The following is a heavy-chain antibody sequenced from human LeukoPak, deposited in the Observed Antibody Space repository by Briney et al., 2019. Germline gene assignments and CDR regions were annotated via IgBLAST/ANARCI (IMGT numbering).Heavy chain of an antibody. V-gene: IGHV1-2*02. CDR3: ARGGRMVRGVITQFDY. J-gene: IGHJ4*02. Sequence: VSSVKVSCKASGYTFTGYYIHWVRQAPGQGLEWMGWMNPDGGGTNYAQMSQGRVTMTRDTSISTAYMELSRLRSDDTAVYYCARGGRMVRGVITQFDYWGQGTLVTVSS. CDR1: GYTFTGYY. D-gene: IGHD3-10*01. CDR2: MNPDGGGT.